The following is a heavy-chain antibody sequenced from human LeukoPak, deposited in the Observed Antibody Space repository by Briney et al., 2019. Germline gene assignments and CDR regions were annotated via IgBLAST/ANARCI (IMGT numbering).Heavy chain of an antibody. V-gene: IGHV1-2*02. D-gene: IGHD4-17*01. Sequence: ASVKVSCKASGYTFTGYYMHWVRQAPGQGLEWMGWINPNSGGTNYAQKFQGRVTMTRDTSISTAYMELSRLRSGDTAVYYCARATVTNDYFDYWGQGTLVTVSS. CDR3: ARATVTNDYFDY. J-gene: IGHJ4*02. CDR2: INPNSGGT. CDR1: GYTFTGYY.